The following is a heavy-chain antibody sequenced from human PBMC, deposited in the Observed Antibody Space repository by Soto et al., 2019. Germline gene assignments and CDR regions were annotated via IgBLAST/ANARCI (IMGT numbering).Heavy chain of an antibody. CDR1: GFTFSYVW. Sequence: GGSLRLSCAASGFTFSYVWMNWVRQAPGKGLEWVGRIKSKTDGGTTDYAAPVKGRFTISRDDSKNTLYLQMNSLKTEDTAVYYCTTTKYTAMVTALDAFDIWGQGAMVTVSS. CDR2: IKSKTDGGTT. CDR3: TTTKYTAMVTALDAFDI. V-gene: IGHV3-15*07. J-gene: IGHJ3*02. D-gene: IGHD5-18*01.